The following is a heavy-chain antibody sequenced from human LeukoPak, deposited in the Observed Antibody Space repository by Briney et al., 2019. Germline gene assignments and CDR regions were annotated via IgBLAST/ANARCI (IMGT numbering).Heavy chain of an antibody. Sequence: ASVKVSCKASGYAFNTFGISWVRQAPRQGLEWVGWISAYNGNTHYPQKLQGRVTMTTDTSTNTAYMELTSLRSDDTAVYYCARTTFLGSTYFQHWGQGTLVTVSS. J-gene: IGHJ1*01. CDR2: ISAYNGNT. V-gene: IGHV1-18*01. D-gene: IGHD1-1*01. CDR3: ARTTFLGSTYFQH. CDR1: GYAFNTFG.